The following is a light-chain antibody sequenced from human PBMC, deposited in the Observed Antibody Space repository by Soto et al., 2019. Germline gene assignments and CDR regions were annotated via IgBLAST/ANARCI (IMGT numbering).Light chain of an antibody. Sequence: DIVLTQSPVTLSLCPGERATLSCRTSQSVSNNYLAWYQQKPGQAPRLLIYGASSRATGIPDRFSGSGSGTDFTLSISRLEPEDFAVYYCQQYSSLWTFGQGTKVDI. CDR1: QSVSNNY. J-gene: IGKJ1*01. V-gene: IGKV3-20*01. CDR2: GAS. CDR3: QQYSSLWT.